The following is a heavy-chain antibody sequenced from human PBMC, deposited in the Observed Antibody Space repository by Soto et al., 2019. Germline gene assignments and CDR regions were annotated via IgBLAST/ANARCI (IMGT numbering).Heavy chain of an antibody. CDR3: ARVTYYYHSSGYSPYRYFDY. Sequence: SETLSLTCTVSGGSISSGDYYWSWIRQPPGKGLEWIGYIYYSGSTYYNPSLKSRVTISVDTSKNQFSLKLSSVTAADTAVYYCARVTYYYHSSGYSPYRYFDYWGQGTLVTVSS. CDR2: IYYSGST. V-gene: IGHV4-30-4*01. J-gene: IGHJ4*02. CDR1: GGSISSGDYY. D-gene: IGHD3-22*01.